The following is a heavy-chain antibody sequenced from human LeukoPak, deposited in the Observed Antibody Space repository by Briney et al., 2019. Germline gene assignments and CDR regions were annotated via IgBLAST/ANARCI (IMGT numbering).Heavy chain of an antibody. CDR3: ARRIYYGSGSYYFDY. CDR2: IYPGDSDT. D-gene: IGHD3-10*01. Sequence: GESLKISCKGSGYSFTSYWSGWVRQLPGKGLEWIGIIYPGDSDTRYRPSFQGQVTFSADNSISTAYLQWSSLKASDTAMYYCARRIYYGSGSYYFDYWGQGTLVTVSS. J-gene: IGHJ4*02. CDR1: GYSFTSYW. V-gene: IGHV5-51*01.